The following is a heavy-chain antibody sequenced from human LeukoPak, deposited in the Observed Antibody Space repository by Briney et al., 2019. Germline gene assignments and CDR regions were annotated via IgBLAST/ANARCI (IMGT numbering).Heavy chain of an antibody. CDR2: MNPNSGNT. CDR1: GYTFTSYY. CDR3: ARRVLLYDILTAYSRYYYYYMDV. Sequence: ASVKVSCKASGYTFTSYYMHWVRQATGQGLEWMGWMNPNSGNTGYAQKFQGRVTMTRNTSISTAYMELSSLRSEDTAVYYCARRVLLYDILTAYSRYYYYYMDVWGRGTTVTISS. V-gene: IGHV1-8*02. D-gene: IGHD3-9*01. J-gene: IGHJ6*03.